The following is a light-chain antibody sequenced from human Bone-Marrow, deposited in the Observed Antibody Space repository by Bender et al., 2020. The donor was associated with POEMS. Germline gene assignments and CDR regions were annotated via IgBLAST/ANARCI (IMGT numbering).Light chain of an antibody. CDR3: CSYAGNGAFVV. V-gene: IGLV2-23*03. J-gene: IGLJ2*01. CDR2: EGS. CDR1: SRDVGGYNV. Sequence: QSALTQPASVSGSPGQSISISCTGTSRDVGGYNVVSWYQHHPGKAPKLILYEGSERPSGVSNRFSGSKSGNTASLTISGLQSDDEADYYCCSYAGNGAFVVCGGGTKLTVL.